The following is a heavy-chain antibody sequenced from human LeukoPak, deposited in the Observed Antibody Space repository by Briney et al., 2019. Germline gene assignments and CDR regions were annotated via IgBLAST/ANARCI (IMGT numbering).Heavy chain of an antibody. J-gene: IGHJ5*02. CDR1: GGSFSGYY. CDR2: INHSGST. Sequence: SGTLSLTCAVYGGSFSGYYWSWIRQPPGKGLEWIGEINHSGSTNYNPSLKSRVTISVDTSKNQFSLKLSSVTAADTAVYYCARGRIMITFGGVNWFGPWGQGTLVTVSS. V-gene: IGHV4-34*01. CDR3: ARGRIMITFGGVNWFGP. D-gene: IGHD3-16*01.